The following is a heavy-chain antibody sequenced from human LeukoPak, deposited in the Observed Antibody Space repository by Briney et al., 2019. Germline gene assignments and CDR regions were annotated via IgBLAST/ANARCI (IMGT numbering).Heavy chain of an antibody. CDR2: IGGSGGST. V-gene: IGHV3-23*01. Sequence: GGSLRLSCAASGFTFDDYDMTWVRQVPGKGLEWVSAIGGSGGSTYYADSVKGRFTISRDNPKKTLYLQMDSLRAEDTAVYYCAKDHYYDSSNYYYGRPNLFDYWGQGTLVTVSS. CDR3: AKDHYYDSSNYYYGRPNLFDY. J-gene: IGHJ4*02. D-gene: IGHD3-22*01. CDR1: GFTFDDYD.